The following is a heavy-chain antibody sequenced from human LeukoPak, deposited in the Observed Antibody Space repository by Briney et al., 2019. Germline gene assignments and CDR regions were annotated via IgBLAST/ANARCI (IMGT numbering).Heavy chain of an antibody. Sequence: GGSLRLSCAASGFTFNTYAMNCVRHSPGKALEWGSVIGVAGVTTKYTHSVKVRFTISKAKPNNILYLQMNNLTADDSAVYYFSRSGGYIAWVSYRYLGSWGQVTLVTVS. D-gene: IGHD5-24*01. CDR1: GFTFNTYA. V-gene: IGHV3-23*01. CDR3: SRSGGYIAWVSYRYLGS. J-gene: IGHJ4*02. CDR2: IGVAGVTT.